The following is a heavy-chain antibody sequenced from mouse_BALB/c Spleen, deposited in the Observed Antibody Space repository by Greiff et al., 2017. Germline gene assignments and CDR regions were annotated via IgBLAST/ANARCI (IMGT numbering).Heavy chain of an antibody. D-gene: IGHD3-1*01. CDR1: GYSITSDYA. J-gene: IGHJ4*01. CDR2: ISYSGST. CDR3: ARSGLRSAMDY. Sequence: VQLKESGPGLVKPSQSLSLTCTVTGYSITSDYAWYWIRQFPGNKLEWMGYISYSGSTSYNPSLKSRTSITRDTSKNQFFLQLNSVTTEDTATYYCARSGLRSAMDYWGQGTSVTVSS. V-gene: IGHV3-2*02.